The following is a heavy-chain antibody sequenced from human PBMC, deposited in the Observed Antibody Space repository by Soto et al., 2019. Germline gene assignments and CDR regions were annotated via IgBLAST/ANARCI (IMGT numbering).Heavy chain of an antibody. CDR3: ARYVVDIVAPRNWLAS. D-gene: IGHD5-12*01. V-gene: IGHV4-30-4*02. CDR1: GGSISSGDYY. J-gene: IGHJ5*01. Sequence: SETLSPTCTVSGGSISSGDYYWSWIRQPPGKGLEWIGYIYYSGSTYYNPSLKSRVTISVDTSKNQFSLKLSSVTAADTAVYYCARYVVDIVAPRNWLASWGQGTLVPVSS. CDR2: IYYSGST.